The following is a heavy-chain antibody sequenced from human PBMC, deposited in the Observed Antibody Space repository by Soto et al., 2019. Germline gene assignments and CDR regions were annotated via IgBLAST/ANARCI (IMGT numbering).Heavy chain of an antibody. CDR1: GFTFSSYS. Sequence: GGSLRLSCAASGFTFSSYSMNWVRQAPGKGLEWVSSISSSSSSIYYADSVKGRFTISRDNAKKSLYLQMNSLRDEDTAVYYCALIEVVPAVIGGNYYYYNMDVWGQGTTVTVSS. CDR3: ALIEVVPAVIGGNYYYYNMDV. J-gene: IGHJ6*02. CDR2: ISSSSSSI. D-gene: IGHD3-16*02. V-gene: IGHV3-48*02.